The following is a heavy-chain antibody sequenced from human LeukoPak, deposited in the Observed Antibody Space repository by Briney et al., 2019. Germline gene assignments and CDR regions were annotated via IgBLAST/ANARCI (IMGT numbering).Heavy chain of an antibody. CDR1: GFTFTSSA. CDR2: IVVGSGNT. CDR3: AAEWWQSSSRPQFDY. Sequence: SVKVSCKASGFTFTSSAVQWVRQARGQRLEWIGWIVVGSGNTNYAQKFQERVTITRDMSTSTAYMELSSLRSEDTAVYYCAAEWWQSSSRPQFDYWGQGTLVTVSS. D-gene: IGHD6-6*01. J-gene: IGHJ4*02. V-gene: IGHV1-58*01.